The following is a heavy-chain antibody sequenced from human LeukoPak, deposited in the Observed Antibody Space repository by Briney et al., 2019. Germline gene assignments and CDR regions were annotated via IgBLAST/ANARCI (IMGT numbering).Heavy chain of an antibody. V-gene: IGHV6-1*01. D-gene: IGHD3-3*01. Sequence: SQTLSLTCVITGDSVSSNSASWNWIRQSPSRGLEWLGRTYYRSKWYNDYAVSVRSRITINPDTSRNQFSLQLNSVTPEDTAVYYCAREGFSLRFLEWPVNWFDPWGQGTLVTVSS. CDR3: AREGFSLRFLEWPVNWFDP. CDR2: TYYRSKWYN. CDR1: GDSVSSNSAS. J-gene: IGHJ5*02.